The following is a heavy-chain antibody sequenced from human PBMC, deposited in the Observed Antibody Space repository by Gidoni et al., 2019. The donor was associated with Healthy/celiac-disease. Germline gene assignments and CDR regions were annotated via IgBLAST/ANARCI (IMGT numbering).Heavy chain of an antibody. Sequence: EVQLVESGGGVVQPGRSLRLSWSASGVPFDDYALTWVRQAPGKGLEWVSGISCNSGSIGYAGSVKGRFTSSRDNAKNSLYLQMNSLRAEDTALYYCAKDIDSGYESSYSSGTTFDYWGQGTLVTVSS. V-gene: IGHV3-9*01. J-gene: IGHJ4*02. D-gene: IGHD5-12*01. CDR1: GVPFDDYA. CDR3: AKDIDSGYESSYSSGTTFDY. CDR2: ISCNSGSI.